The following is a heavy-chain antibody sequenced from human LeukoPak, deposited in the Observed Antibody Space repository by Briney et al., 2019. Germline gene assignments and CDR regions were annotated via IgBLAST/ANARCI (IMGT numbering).Heavy chain of an antibody. D-gene: IGHD3-10*01. J-gene: IGHJ5*02. CDR2: IYRSGST. CDR1: GGSISSGGYS. V-gene: IGHV4-30-2*01. Sequence: SQTLSLTCAVSGGSISSGGYSWSWIRQPPGKGLEWIGYIYRSGSTYYNPSLKSRVTISVDRSKNQFSLKPSSVTAADTAVYYCARTITMVRGGDLGWFDPWGQGTLVTVSS. CDR3: ARTITMVRGGDLGWFDP.